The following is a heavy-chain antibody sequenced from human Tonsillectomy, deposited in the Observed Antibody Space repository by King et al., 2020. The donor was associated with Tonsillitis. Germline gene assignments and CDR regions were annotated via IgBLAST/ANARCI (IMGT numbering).Heavy chain of an antibody. CDR3: ARSSIGLRWFDP. CDR1: GFSLSTSGMC. D-gene: IGHD6-6*01. Sequence: VTLKESGPALVKPPQTLTLTCTFSGFSLSTSGMCVSWIRQPPGKALEWLALIDWDDDKYYSTSLKTRLTISKDTSKNQVVLTMTNMDPVDTATYYCARSSIGLRWFDPWGQGTLVTVSS. J-gene: IGHJ5*02. V-gene: IGHV2-70*01. CDR2: IDWDDDK.